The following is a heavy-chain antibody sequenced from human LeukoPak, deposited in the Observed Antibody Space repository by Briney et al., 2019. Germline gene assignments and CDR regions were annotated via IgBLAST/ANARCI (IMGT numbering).Heavy chain of an antibody. Sequence: GGSLRLSCAPSGLTFSSYSMNWVRQAPGKGLEWVSSISSSSSYIYYADSVKGRFTISRDNAKNSLYLQMNSLRAEDTAVYYCARDTHSRYGGNENDYWGQGTLVTVSS. D-gene: IGHD4-23*01. CDR3: ARDTHSRYGGNENDY. V-gene: IGHV3-21*01. J-gene: IGHJ4*02. CDR2: ISSSSSYI. CDR1: GLTFSSYS.